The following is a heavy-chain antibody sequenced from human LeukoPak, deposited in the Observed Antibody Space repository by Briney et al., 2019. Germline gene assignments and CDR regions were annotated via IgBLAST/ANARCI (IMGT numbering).Heavy chain of an antibody. V-gene: IGHV1-18*01. J-gene: IGHJ1*01. CDR1: GYTFTSHG. CDR2: INTYIGNT. CDR3: ARDDYYDSSGYYSL. Sequence: ASVTVSFKASGYTFTSHGISWVRQAPGQGLEWMGWINTYIGNTNYAQKFQGRVTVTTDTSTSTAYMELRSLRSDDTAVYYCARDDYYDSSGYYSLWGQGTLVTVSP. D-gene: IGHD3-22*01.